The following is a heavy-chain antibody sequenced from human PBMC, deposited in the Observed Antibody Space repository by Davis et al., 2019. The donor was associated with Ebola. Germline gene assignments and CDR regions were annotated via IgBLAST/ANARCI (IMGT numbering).Heavy chain of an antibody. V-gene: IGHV1-18*01. Sequence: ASVKVSCKASGYTFTSYGISWVRQAPGQGLEWMGWISAYNGNTNYAQKFQGRVTITRDTSASTAYMELSSLRSEDTAVYYCARITGTDGDYWGQGTLVTVSS. CDR3: ARITGTDGDY. CDR2: ISAYNGNT. CDR1: GYTFTSYG. J-gene: IGHJ4*02. D-gene: IGHD1-1*01.